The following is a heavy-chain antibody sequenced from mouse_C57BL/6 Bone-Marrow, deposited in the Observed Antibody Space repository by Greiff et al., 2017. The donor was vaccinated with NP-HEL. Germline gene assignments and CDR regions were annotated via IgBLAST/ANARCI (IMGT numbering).Heavy chain of an antibody. J-gene: IGHJ3*01. D-gene: IGHD1-1*01. CDR2: IYPGNSDT. CDR1: GYTFTSYW. Sequence: EVQLQESGTVLARPGASVKMSCKTSGYTFTSYWMHWVKQRPGQGLEWIGAIYPGNSDTSYNQKFKGKAKLTAVTSASTAYMELSSLTNEDSAVYYCTRGPPYYYGSSSYWGQGTLVTVSA. CDR3: TRGPPYYYGSSSY. V-gene: IGHV1-5*01.